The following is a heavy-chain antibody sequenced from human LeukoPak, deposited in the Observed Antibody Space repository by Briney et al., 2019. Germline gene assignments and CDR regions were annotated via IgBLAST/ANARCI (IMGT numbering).Heavy chain of an antibody. J-gene: IGHJ4*02. CDR2: INHSGST. V-gene: IGHV4-34*01. D-gene: IGHD3-22*01. CDR1: GGSFSGYY. CDR3: ARVDWGYDSSGYYPNPHFDY. Sequence: PSETLSLTCAVYGGSFSGYYWSWIRQPPGEGLEWIGEINHSGSTNYNPSLKSRVTISVDTSKNQFSLKLSSVTAADTAAYYCARVDWGYDSSGYYPNPHFDYWGQGTLVTVSS.